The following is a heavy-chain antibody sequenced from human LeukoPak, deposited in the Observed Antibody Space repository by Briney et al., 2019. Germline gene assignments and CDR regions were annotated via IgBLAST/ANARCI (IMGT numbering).Heavy chain of an antibody. J-gene: IGHJ4*02. V-gene: IGHV4-59*01. Sequence: SETLSLTCTVSGGSISSYYWSWIRQPPGKGLEWIGYIHYSGSTNYNPSLKSRVTISVDTSKNQFSLKLSSVTAADTAVYYCARVWCSSTSCYPVGYYFDYWGQGTLVTVSS. D-gene: IGHD2-2*01. CDR1: GGSISSYY. CDR3: ARVWCSSTSCYPVGYYFDY. CDR2: IHYSGST.